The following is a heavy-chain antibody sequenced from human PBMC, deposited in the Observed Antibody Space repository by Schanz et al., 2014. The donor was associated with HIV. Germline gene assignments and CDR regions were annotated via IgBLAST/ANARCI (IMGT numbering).Heavy chain of an antibody. Sequence: EVQLVESGGGLVQPGGSLRLSCAASGFTFSSYWMSWVREAPGKGLEWVANTKEDGSEKNYVDSVKGRFTISRDNAKNSLYLQMNSLRAEDTATYYCAKGGSSPDYWGQGTLVTVS. CDR3: AKGGSSPDY. D-gene: IGHD6-6*01. CDR1: GFTFSSYW. J-gene: IGHJ4*02. CDR2: TKEDGSEK. V-gene: IGHV3-7*01.